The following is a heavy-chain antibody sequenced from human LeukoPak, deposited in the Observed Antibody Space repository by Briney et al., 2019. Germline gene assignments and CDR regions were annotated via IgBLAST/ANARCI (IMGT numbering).Heavy chain of an antibody. V-gene: IGHV4-59*01. CDR1: GGSISTYH. Sequence: PSETLSLTCTVSGGSISTYHWGWIRQPPGKGLEWIGYIYYSGSTNYNPSLKSRVTISVDTSKNQFSLKLSSVTAADTAVYYCARGPDDSSEKALYYFHYWGQGTLVTVSS. CDR3: ARGPDDSSEKALYYFHY. CDR2: IYYSGST. D-gene: IGHD3-22*01. J-gene: IGHJ4*02.